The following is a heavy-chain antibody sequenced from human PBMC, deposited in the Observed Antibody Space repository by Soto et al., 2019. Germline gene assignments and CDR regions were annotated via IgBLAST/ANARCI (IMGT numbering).Heavy chain of an antibody. CDR2: INPILSMS. J-gene: IGHJ4*02. D-gene: IGHD3-10*01. V-gene: IGHV1-69*02. CDR1: GDTFSFYS. Sequence: QVQLVQSGAEVRKPGSSVKVSCKASGDTFSFYSINWVRQAPGLGLEWMGRINPILSMSNYAQRFQGRVTMTADKPTSTAYMELSGLRSEDTAIYYCASSYGSGYRAFDSWGQGALVTVSS. CDR3: ASSYGSGYRAFDS.